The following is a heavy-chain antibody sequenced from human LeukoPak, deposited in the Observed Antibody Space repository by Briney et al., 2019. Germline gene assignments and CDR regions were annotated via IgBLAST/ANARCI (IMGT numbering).Heavy chain of an antibody. J-gene: IGHJ4*02. V-gene: IGHV1-18*01. CDR3: ARVFKVFIGSSWYDSGY. Sequence: ASVKVSCKASGYTFTSYGISWVRQAPGQGLEWMGWISAYNGNTNYAQKLQGRVTMTTDTSTSTAYMELRSLRSDDTAVYYCARVFKVFIGSSWYDSGYWGQGTLVTVSS. D-gene: IGHD6-13*01. CDR2: ISAYNGNT. CDR1: GYTFTSYG.